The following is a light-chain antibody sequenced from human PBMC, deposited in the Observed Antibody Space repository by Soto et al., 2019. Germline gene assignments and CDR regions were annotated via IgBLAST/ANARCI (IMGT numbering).Light chain of an antibody. CDR2: DAS. V-gene: IGKV1-5*01. Sequence: DIQMTQSPSTLSASVGDRVIITCRASQCISSWLAWYQQKPGEVPNLLIYDASNWESGVPLRFSGSGSGPEFTLTISSLQPDDFATYYCQQYQSSWTFGQGTKV. CDR1: QCISSW. J-gene: IGKJ1*01. CDR3: QQYQSSWT.